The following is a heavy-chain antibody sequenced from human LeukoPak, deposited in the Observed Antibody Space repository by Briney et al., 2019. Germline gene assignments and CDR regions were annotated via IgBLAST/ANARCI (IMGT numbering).Heavy chain of an antibody. CDR1: GASISSTSYY. Sequence: SETLSLTCTVSGASISSTSYYWGWVRQPPGKGLEWIGSIYYKGTTSVNPSLKSRVTLSVDTSKNQLFLKLSSVTAADTAVYYCARRGGSYRYFDYWGQGTLVTVSS. CDR2: IYYKGTT. CDR3: ARRGGSYRYFDY. J-gene: IGHJ4*02. V-gene: IGHV4-39*01. D-gene: IGHD1-26*01.